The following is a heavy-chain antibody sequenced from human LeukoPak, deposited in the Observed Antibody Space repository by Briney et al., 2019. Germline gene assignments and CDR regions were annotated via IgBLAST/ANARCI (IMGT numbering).Heavy chain of an antibody. J-gene: IGHJ6*03. CDR2: MNPNSGNT. Sequence: ASVKVSCKASGYTFTSYGINWVRQATGQGLEWMGWMNPNSGNTGYAQKFQGRVTMTRNTSISTAYMELSSLRSEDTAVYYCARGRGGIAARPDYYYYMDVWGKGTTVTVSS. CDR3: ARGRGGIAARPDYYYYMDV. CDR1: GYTFTSYG. V-gene: IGHV1-8*01. D-gene: IGHD6-6*01.